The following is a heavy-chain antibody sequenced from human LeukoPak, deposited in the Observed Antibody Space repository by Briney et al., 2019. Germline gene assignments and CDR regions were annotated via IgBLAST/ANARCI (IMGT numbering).Heavy chain of an antibody. Sequence: QPGGSLRLSCAASGFTFSSYAMNWVRQAPGKGLEWVSPINSFGAGTYYADSVKGRSTISRDNSRTTLYLQMNSLRAEDTAVYYCAKGLSNWGNFDHWGQGSLVTVSS. CDR3: AKGLSNWGNFDH. J-gene: IGHJ4*02. CDR2: INSFGAGT. CDR1: GFTFSSYA. D-gene: IGHD7-27*01. V-gene: IGHV3-23*01.